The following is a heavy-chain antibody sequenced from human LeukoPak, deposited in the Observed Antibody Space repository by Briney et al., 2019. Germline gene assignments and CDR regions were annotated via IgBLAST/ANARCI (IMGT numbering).Heavy chain of an antibody. D-gene: IGHD3-22*01. J-gene: IGHJ4*02. CDR2: ISAYNGNT. CDR3: AREVQDYYDSSGYYDY. V-gene: IGHV1-18*01. Sequence: ASVKVSCKASGYTFTSYGISWVRQAPGQGLEWMGWISAYNGNTNYAQKFQGRVTITADESTSTAYMELSSLRSEDTAVYYCAREVQDYYDSSGYYDYWGQGTLVTVSS. CDR1: GYTFTSYG.